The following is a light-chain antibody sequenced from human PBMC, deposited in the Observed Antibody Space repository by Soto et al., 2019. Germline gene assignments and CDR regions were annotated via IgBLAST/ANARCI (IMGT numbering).Light chain of an antibody. J-gene: IGLJ1*01. Sequence: LTQPASVSGPPGQSITISCTGTSGDIGSYNRVSWYQQHPGKAPKLIIYEVTDRPSGVSNRFSGSKSGNTASLTISGLQAEDEAEYYCSSYTNINTGACVFGTGTKVTVL. CDR2: EVT. V-gene: IGLV2-14*01. CDR1: SGDIGSYNR. CDR3: SSYTNINTGACV.